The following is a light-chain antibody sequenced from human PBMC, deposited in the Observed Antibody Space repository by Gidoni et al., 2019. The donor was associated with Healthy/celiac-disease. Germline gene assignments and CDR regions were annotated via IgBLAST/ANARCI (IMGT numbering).Light chain of an antibody. J-gene: IGKJ4*01. CDR2: DAS. CDR3: QQFNSYLT. Sequence: AIQLTQSPSSLSASVGDRVTITCRASQGISSALAWYQQKPGKAPKLLIYDASSLESGVPSRFSGSVSGTDFTLTISSLQPEDFATYYCQQFNSYLTFGGGTKVEIK. CDR1: QGISSA. V-gene: IGKV1-13*02.